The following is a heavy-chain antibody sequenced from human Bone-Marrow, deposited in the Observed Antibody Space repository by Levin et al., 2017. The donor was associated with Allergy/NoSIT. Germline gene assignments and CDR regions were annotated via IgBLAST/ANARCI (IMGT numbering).Heavy chain of an antibody. CDR2: FDPEDGET. D-gene: IGHD3-9*01. CDR3: ATAPLRYFDLRGGDAFDI. V-gene: IGHV1-24*01. Sequence: ASVKVSCKVSGYTLTELSMHWVRQAPGKGLEWMGGFDPEDGETIYAQKFQGRVTMTEDTSTDTAYMELSSLRSEDTAVYYCATAPLRYFDLRGGDAFDIWGQGTMVTVSS. CDR1: GYTLTELS. J-gene: IGHJ3*02.